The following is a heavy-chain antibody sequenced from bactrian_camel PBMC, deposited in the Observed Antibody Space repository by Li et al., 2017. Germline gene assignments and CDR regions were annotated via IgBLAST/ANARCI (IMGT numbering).Heavy chain of an antibody. CDR1: GFTFSTEY. D-gene: IGHD1*01. J-gene: IGHJ4*01. V-gene: IGHV3-2*01. CDR3: ATRDGAAYNY. Sequence: QLVESGGGLVQPGGSLRLSCVASGFTFSTEYFVWVRQAPGTGLEWVSRISSDGSDTFYADSVKGRFTISRDNAKNTVYLQMNSLRSEDTALYYCATRDGAAYNYWGQGTQVTVS. CDR2: ISSDGSDT.